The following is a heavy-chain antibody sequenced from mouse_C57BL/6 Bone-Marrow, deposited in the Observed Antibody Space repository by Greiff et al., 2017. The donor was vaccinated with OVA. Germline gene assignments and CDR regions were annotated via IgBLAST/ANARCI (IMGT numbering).Heavy chain of an antibody. CDR1: GFSINSDCY. CDR2: TFYSGIT. Sequence: VQLKESGPSLVRPSQTLSLTCTVTGFSINSDCYWIWIRQLPGNKLEYIGYTFYSGITYYNPSLESRTYITRDTSKNQFSLKLSSVTTEDTATYYCARMGVTAQATYAMDYWGQGTSVTVSS. D-gene: IGHD3-2*02. CDR3: ARMGVTAQATYAMDY. V-gene: IGHV3-3*01. J-gene: IGHJ4*01.